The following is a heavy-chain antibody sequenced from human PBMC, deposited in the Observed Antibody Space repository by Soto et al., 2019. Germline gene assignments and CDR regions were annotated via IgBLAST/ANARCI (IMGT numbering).Heavy chain of an antibody. CDR2: ISWNRGSI. Sequence: EVQLVESGGGLVQPGRSLRLSCAASGFTFEDYAMHWVRQAPGKGLEWVSGISWNRGSIGYADSVKGRFTISRDNAKNSLYLKMNSLSAEDTALYYCAKDYYGDYEFGGGDYFDSWGQGTLVTVSS. D-gene: IGHD4-17*01. CDR3: AKDYYGDYEFGGGDYFDS. CDR1: GFTFEDYA. V-gene: IGHV3-9*01. J-gene: IGHJ4*02.